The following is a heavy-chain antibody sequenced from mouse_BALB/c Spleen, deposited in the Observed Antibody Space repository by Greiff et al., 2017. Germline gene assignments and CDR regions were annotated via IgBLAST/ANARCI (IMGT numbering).Heavy chain of an antibody. V-gene: IGHV5-4*02. CDR2: ISDGGSYT. Sequence: EVKLMESGGGLVKPGGSLKLSCAASGFTFSDYYMYWVRQTPEKRLEWVATISDGGSYTYYPDSVKGRFTISRDNAKNNLYLQMSSLKSEDTAMYYCARTPPNYYAMDYWGQGTSVTVSS. CDR1: GFTFSDYY. J-gene: IGHJ4*01. CDR3: ARTPPNYYAMDY.